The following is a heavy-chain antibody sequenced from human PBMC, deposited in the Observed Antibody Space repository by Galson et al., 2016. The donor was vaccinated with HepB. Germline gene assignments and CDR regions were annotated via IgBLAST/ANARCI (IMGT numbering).Heavy chain of an antibody. D-gene: IGHD4-17*01. Sequence: SETLSLTCTVSGASISHYYWSWIRQPAGKGLEWIGRIDTSGSTNYNPPLKSRVTMSVDTSKNQFSLTLTSVTAADTAVYYCARDDPGMGTTVTILDYWGQGVLVTVSS. CDR2: IDTSGST. J-gene: IGHJ4*02. CDR1: GASISHYY. V-gene: IGHV4-4*07. CDR3: ARDDPGMGTTVTILDY.